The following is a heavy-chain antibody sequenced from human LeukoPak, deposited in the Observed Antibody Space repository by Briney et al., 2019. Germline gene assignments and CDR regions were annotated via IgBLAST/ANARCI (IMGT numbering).Heavy chain of an antibody. Sequence: MTSQTLSLTCTVSGGSISSGGYYWSWIRQHPGKGLEWIGYIYYGGSTYYNPSLKSRVTISVDTSKNQFSLKLSSVTAADTAVYYCARSPDYYDSSGYYYLDYWGQGTLVTVSS. V-gene: IGHV4-31*03. CDR1: GGSISSGGYY. J-gene: IGHJ4*02. CDR2: IYYGGST. CDR3: ARSPDYYDSSGYYYLDY. D-gene: IGHD3-22*01.